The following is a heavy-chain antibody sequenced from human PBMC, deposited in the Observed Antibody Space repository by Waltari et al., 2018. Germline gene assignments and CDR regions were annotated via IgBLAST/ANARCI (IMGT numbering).Heavy chain of an antibody. CDR2: IYHSGYT. D-gene: IGHD3-10*01. V-gene: IGHV4-59*08. CDR1: AGSMSTYY. Sequence: AQLQESGPGLVKPSDTLSLPCTVSAGSMSTYYWSWIRQPPGKGLEWIGYIYHSGYTNYSPSLGSRVTMSMDTSKNQFSLRLTSVTAADTAVYYCARLNGGAWGQGTLVTVSS. J-gene: IGHJ5*02. CDR3: ARLNGGA.